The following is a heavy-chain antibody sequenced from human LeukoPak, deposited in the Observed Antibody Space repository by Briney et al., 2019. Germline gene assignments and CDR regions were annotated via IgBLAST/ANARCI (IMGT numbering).Heavy chain of an antibody. J-gene: IGHJ4*02. V-gene: IGHV4-59*01. D-gene: IGHD4-17*01. Sequence: PPEPLTLTCTVSGGSISGYYWSWIRQPPGKGLEWIGYVYYSASTNYNPSLKSRVTISVDTSKKQFSLRLSSVTAADTAVYFCARGIITTVATFDYWGQGTLVTVSS. CDR3: ARGIITTVATFDY. CDR1: GGSISGYY. CDR2: VYYSAST.